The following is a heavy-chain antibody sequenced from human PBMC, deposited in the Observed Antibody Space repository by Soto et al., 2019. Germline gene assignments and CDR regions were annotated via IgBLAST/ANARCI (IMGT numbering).Heavy chain of an antibody. D-gene: IGHD3-10*01. CDR3: ASCYGSGYRAFDY. CDR1: GDTFTFYS. V-gene: IGHV1-69*02. CDR2: INPILSMS. Sequence: QVPLVQSGAEVKKPGSSVRVSCKASGDTFTFYSIHWVRQAPGLGLEWMGRINPILSMSNYAQRFQGRVTMTADKSTSTAYMELSSLRSEDTAMYYCASCYGSGYRAFDYWGQGALVTVSS. J-gene: IGHJ4*02.